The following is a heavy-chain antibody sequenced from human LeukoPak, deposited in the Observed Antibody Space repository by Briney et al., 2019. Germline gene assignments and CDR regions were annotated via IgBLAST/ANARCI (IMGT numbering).Heavy chain of an antibody. CDR2: IYSGGST. CDR3: ARHRMGLFDY. D-gene: IGHD2-8*01. J-gene: IGHJ4*02. CDR1: GFTVSSNY. V-gene: IGHV3-66*04. Sequence: PGGSLRLSCAASGFTVSSNYMSWVRQAPGKGLEWVSVIYSGGSTYYADSVKGRFTISRDNSKNTLYLQMNNLRAEDTAVYYCARHRMGLFDYWGQGTLVIVSS.